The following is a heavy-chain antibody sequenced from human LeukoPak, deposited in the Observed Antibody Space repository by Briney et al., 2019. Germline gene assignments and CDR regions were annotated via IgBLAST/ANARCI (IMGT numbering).Heavy chain of an antibody. D-gene: IGHD3-10*01. V-gene: IGHV3-9*01. CDR2: ISWNSGSI. CDR3: TKTYGSGSKYSYYFDY. Sequence: GRSLRLSCAASGFTFDDYAMHWVRQAPGKGLEWVSGISWNSGSIGYADSVKGRFTISRDNAKNSLYLQMNSLRAEDTAIYYCTKTYGSGSKYSYYFDYWGRGTLVTVSS. J-gene: IGHJ4*02. CDR1: GFTFDDYA.